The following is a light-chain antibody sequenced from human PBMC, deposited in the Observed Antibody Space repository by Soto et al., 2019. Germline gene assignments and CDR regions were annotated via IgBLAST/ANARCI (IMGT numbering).Light chain of an antibody. Sequence: QSALTQPPSVSGSPGQSVTISCTGTSSDVGSYNRVSWYQQFPGADPKLVIYEVSDRPSGVPDRFSGSKSGNTASLTISGLQAEDEADYYCSSYTTSTTWVFGGGTKLTVL. V-gene: IGLV2-18*02. J-gene: IGLJ3*02. CDR3: SSYTTSTTWV. CDR2: EVS. CDR1: SSDVGSYNR.